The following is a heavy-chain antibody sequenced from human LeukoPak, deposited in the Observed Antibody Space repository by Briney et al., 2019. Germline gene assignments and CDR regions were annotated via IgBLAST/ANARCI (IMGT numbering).Heavy chain of an antibody. J-gene: IGHJ4*02. Sequence: PSETLSLTCTVSGGSISSSSYYWGWIRQPPGTGLEWIGSIYYSGSTYYNPSLKSRVTISVDTSKNQFSLKLSSVTAADTAVYYCARHRGVVVPAAIDYWGQGTLVTVSS. CDR1: GGSISSSSYY. CDR3: ARHRGVVVPAAIDY. CDR2: IYYSGST. D-gene: IGHD2-2*02. V-gene: IGHV4-39*01.